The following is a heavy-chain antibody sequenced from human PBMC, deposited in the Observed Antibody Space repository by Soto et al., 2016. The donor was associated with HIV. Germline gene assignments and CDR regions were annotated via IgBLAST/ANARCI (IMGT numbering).Heavy chain of an antibody. CDR3: TSIAAAGTNFDY. J-gene: IGHJ4*02. V-gene: IGHV3-73*01. CDR1: GFTFSGSA. CDR2: IRSKANSYAT. D-gene: IGHD6-13*01. Sequence: EVQLVESGGGLVQPGGSLKLSCAASGFTFSGSAMHWVRQASGKGLEWVGRIRSKANSYATAYAASVKGRFTISRDDSKNTAYLQMNSLKTEDTAVYYCTSIAAAGTNFDYWGQGTLVTVSS.